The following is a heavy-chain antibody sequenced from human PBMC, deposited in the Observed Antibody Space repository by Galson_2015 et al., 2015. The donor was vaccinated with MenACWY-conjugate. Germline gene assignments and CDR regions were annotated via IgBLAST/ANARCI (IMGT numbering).Heavy chain of an antibody. Sequence: SLRLSCATSGSTFSTYWMSWVRQAPWKGLEWVANIKRDGSEKYYVDSVKGRFTISRDNAKNSLYLQMNSLRVEDTAVYYCARGHLKLEPWGQGTLVTVSS. CDR3: ARGHLKLEP. CDR2: IKRDGSEK. V-gene: IGHV3-7*01. CDR1: GSTFSTYW. J-gene: IGHJ5*02.